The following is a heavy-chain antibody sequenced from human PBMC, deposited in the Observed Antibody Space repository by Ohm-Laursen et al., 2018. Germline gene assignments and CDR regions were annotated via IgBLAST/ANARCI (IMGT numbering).Heavy chain of an antibody. J-gene: IGHJ3*02. Sequence: ASVKVSCKASGYTFTAYYMHWVRQAPGQGLEWMGWIKPNSGGTNYAQKFQGRVTMTRDTSISTDYMEVSSLTSDDTAVYYCARGLTWSAFDIWGQGTMVTVSS. CDR2: IKPNSGGT. CDR3: ARGLTWSAFDI. CDR1: GYTFTAYY. D-gene: IGHD4/OR15-4a*01. V-gene: IGHV1-2*02.